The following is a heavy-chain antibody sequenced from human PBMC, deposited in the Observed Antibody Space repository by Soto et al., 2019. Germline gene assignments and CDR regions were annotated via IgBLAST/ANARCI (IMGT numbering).Heavy chain of an antibody. CDR3: ARVGQYYYGSGSSFDY. J-gene: IGHJ4*02. CDR1: GYTFTSYY. CDR2: INPSGGST. V-gene: IGHV1-46*01. D-gene: IGHD3-10*01. Sequence: GASVKVSCKASGYTFTSYYMHCVRQAPGQGLEWMGIINPSGGSTSYAQKFQGRVTMTRDTSTSTVYMELSSLRSEDTAVYYCARVGQYYYGSGSSFDYWGQGTLVTVSS.